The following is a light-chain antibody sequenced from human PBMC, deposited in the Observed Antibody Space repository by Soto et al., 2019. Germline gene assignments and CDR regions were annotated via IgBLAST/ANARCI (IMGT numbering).Light chain of an antibody. V-gene: IGKV1-39*01. CDR2: AAS. Sequence: DIQLTQSPSFLSASVGDRFTITCRASQSISSYLNWYQQKPGKAPKLLIYAASSLQSGVPSRFSGSGSGTDFTLTISSLQPEDFATYYCQQSYSTPLTFGGGTKVDIK. CDR1: QSISSY. CDR3: QQSYSTPLT. J-gene: IGKJ4*01.